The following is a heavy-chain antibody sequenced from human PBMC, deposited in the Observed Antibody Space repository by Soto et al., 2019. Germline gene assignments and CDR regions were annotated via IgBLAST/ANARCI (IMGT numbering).Heavy chain of an antibody. J-gene: IGHJ5*02. CDR1: GGSFSGYY. V-gene: IGHV4-34*01. CDR3: ARSKGSSWYAGRDWFDP. CDR2: INHSGST. D-gene: IGHD6-13*01. Sequence: TLSLTCAVYGGSFSGYYWSWIRQPPGKGLEWIGEINHSGSTNYNPSLKSRVTISVDTSKNQFSLKLSSVTAADTAVYYCARSKGSSWYAGRDWFDPWGQGTLVTVSS.